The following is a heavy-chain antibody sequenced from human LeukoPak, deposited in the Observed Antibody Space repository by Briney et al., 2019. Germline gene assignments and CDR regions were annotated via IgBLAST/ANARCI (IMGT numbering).Heavy chain of an antibody. CDR1: GGSFSGYY. V-gene: IGHV4-34*01. J-gene: IGHJ6*03. Sequence: SETLSLPCAVYGGSFSGYYWSWIRQPPGKGLEWIGEINHSGSTNYNQSLQSRVTISVDTSKNQFSLKLSSVTAADTAVYYCAGYSKYYYYYMDVWGKGNTVTGFS. CDR2: INHSGST. D-gene: IGHD4-11*01. CDR3: AGYSKYYYYYMDV.